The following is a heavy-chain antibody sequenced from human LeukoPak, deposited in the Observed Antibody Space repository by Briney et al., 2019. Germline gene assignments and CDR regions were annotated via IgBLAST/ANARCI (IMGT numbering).Heavy chain of an antibody. CDR3: ARDSSSSWYYFDY. J-gene: IGHJ4*02. D-gene: IGHD6-13*01. Sequence: PGGSLRLSCAASGFTFSSYAMHWVRLAPGKGLEWVAVISYDGSNKYYADSVKGRFTISRDNSKNTLYLQMNSLRAEDTAVYYCARDSSSSWYYFDYWGQGTLVTVSS. CDR1: GFTFSSYA. CDR2: ISYDGSNK. V-gene: IGHV3-30*01.